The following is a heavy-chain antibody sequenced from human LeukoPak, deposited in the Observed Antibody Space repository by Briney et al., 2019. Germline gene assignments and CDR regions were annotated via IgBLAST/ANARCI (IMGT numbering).Heavy chain of an antibody. D-gene: IGHD2-15*01. J-gene: IGHJ4*02. V-gene: IGHV4-4*07. CDR3: ARDLEDFDSPANDY. CDR2: IYAPGSS. CDR1: GDSVSGYY. Sequence: SETLSLSCTVSGDSVSGYYWAWIRQPAGKGLEWIGHIYAPGSSNYSPSFKSRVTMSIDMSNNQFSLRLNSVTAADTAMYYCARDLEDFDSPANDYWGQGTHVIVSP.